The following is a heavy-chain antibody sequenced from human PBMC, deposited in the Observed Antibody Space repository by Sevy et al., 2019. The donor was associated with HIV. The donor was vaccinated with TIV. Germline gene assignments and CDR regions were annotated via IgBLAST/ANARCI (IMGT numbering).Heavy chain of an antibody. CDR3: AKEWTLLSDWYGEFDY. J-gene: IGHJ4*02. CDR1: GFTFTNYG. CDR2: ISNSGPNT. Sequence: GGSLRLSCAASGFTFTNYGMHWVRQAPGKGLEWVSGISNSGPNTYYADSVRGRFTVSRDNSKNTVYLQLNSLRAEDTAICYCAKEWTLLSDWYGEFDYWGQGTLVTVSS. D-gene: IGHD6-19*01. V-gene: IGHV3-23*01.